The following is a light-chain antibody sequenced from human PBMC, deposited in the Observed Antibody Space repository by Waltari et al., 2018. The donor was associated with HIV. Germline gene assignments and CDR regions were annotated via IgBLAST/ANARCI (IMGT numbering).Light chain of an antibody. CDR2: DAS. J-gene: IGKJ3*01. CDR3: QQRSNWPPLFT. CDR1: QSVRRY. V-gene: IGKV3-11*01. Sequence: EIVLTQSPATLSLSPGERATLSCRASQSVRRYLAWYQQKPGQAPRLLIYDASNRVTGIPARFSGTGSGTDFTLTISSLEPEDFAVYYCQQRSNWPPLFTFGPGTTV.